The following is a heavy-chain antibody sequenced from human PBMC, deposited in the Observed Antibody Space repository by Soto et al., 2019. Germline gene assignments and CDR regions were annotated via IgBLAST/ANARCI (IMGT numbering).Heavy chain of an antibody. CDR3: AKREGNTYGLFN. V-gene: IGHV3-74*01. CDR1: GFSFSNYW. Sequence: EVQLVESGGGLVQPGGSLRLSCAASGFSFSNYWIHWVRQAPGKGMVWVSRIKTDGSSTDYAASVKGRFTISRDNAKNTLYLQMNSLTAEDTAVYYCAKREGNTYGLFNCGQGTLVTVSS. CDR2: IKTDGSST. D-gene: IGHD3-10*01. J-gene: IGHJ4*02.